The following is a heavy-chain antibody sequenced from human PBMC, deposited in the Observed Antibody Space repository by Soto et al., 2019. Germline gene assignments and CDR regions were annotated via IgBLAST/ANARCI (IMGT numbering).Heavy chain of an antibody. CDR3: ARDCSGGSCYPGMDV. J-gene: IGHJ6*02. CDR2: ISSSGYI. CDR1: GFNFNSYT. Sequence: EVQLVESGGGLVKPGGSLRLSCAASGFNFNSYTINWVRQAPGKRLEWLSSISSSGYIFSTDSVRGRFTISRDNAKNAVDLQINSLRAADTAVYFCARDCSGGSCYPGMDVWVQGTTVTVSS. D-gene: IGHD2-15*01. V-gene: IGHV3-21*01.